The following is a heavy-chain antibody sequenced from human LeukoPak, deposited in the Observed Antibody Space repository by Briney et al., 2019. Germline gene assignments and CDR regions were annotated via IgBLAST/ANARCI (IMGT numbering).Heavy chain of an antibody. CDR1: GFTFSSSA. Sequence: GGSLRLSCAASGFTFSSSAMSWVRQAPGKGLEWVSAISGSGGSTYYADSVKGRFTISRDNSKNTPYLQMNSLRAEDTAVYYCARGGSYSSSYDAFDIWGQGTMVTVSS. J-gene: IGHJ3*02. CDR3: ARGGSYSSSYDAFDI. V-gene: IGHV3-23*01. D-gene: IGHD6-13*01. CDR2: ISGSGGST.